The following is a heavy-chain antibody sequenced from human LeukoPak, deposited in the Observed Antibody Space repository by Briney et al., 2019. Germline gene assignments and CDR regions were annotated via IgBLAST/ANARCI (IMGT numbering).Heavy chain of an antibody. CDR1: GGSISSYY. Sequence: TSETLSLTCTVSGGSISSYYWSWIRQPAGKGLEWIGRIYTSGSTNYNPSLKSRVTMSVDTSKNHFSLKLSSVTAADTAVYYCARDRGSSWYYAFDIWGQGTMVTVSS. D-gene: IGHD6-13*01. J-gene: IGHJ3*02. CDR2: IYTSGST. CDR3: ARDRGSSWYYAFDI. V-gene: IGHV4-4*07.